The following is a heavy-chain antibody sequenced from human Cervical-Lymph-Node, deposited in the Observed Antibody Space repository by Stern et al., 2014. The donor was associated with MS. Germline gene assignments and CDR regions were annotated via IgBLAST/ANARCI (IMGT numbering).Heavy chain of an antibody. J-gene: IGHJ4*02. CDR2: IMPLFGTA. V-gene: IGHV1-69*19. CDR3: ARHQAGIAAN. D-gene: IGHD6-13*01. Sequence: EQLLESGAEVKGPESSVKVSCKASGGSLSTLDISWVRQAPGQGLEWVGEIMPLFGTANYAQKFKGRLTITADESTSTVYMELSSLKSEDTAIYFCARHQAGIAANWGQGTLVTVTS. CDR1: GGSLSTLD.